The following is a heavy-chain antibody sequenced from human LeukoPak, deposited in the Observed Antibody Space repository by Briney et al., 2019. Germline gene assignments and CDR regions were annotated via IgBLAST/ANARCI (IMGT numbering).Heavy chain of an antibody. CDR3: ARGRGAYGHGGFGVDY. CDR2: INPNSGGT. CDR1: GYTFTGYY. V-gene: IGHV1-2*02. Sequence: ASVKVSCKASGYTFTGYYMHWVRQAPGQGLEWMGWINPNSGGTNYAQKFQGRVTMTRDTSISTAYMELSRLRSDDTAVYYCARGRGAYGHGGFGVDYWGQGTLVTVSS. J-gene: IGHJ4*02. D-gene: IGHD3-10*01.